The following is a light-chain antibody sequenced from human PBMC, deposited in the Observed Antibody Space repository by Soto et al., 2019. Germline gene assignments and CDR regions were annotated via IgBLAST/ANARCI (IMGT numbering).Light chain of an antibody. CDR1: SSNIGSNT. CDR3: AAWDDSLNVWL. V-gene: IGLV1-44*01. J-gene: IGLJ3*02. Sequence: QSVLTQPPSTSGTPGQRVTISCSGSSSNIGSNTVNWYQQVPGTAPKLLIYNNNQRPSGVPDRFSGSKSGTSASLALSGLQSEDEAEYWCAAWDDSLNVWLFGGGTKLTVL. CDR2: NNN.